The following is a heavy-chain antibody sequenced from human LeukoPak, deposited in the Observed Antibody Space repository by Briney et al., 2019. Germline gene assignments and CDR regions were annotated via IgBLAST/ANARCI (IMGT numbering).Heavy chain of an antibody. D-gene: IGHD4-17*01. J-gene: IGHJ4*02. CDR1: GFSFKNHV. V-gene: IGHV3-30*03. Sequence: PGRSLRLSCTASGFSFKNHVIHWVRQAPGKGLEWVAVVSYDATNKFYADSVKGRFTVSRDNSKSTVILQMNNMTPEDTAVYYCARVSPNTVTTLQYFDYWGQGTLVTVSS. CDR2: VSYDATNK. CDR3: ARVSPNTVTTLQYFDY.